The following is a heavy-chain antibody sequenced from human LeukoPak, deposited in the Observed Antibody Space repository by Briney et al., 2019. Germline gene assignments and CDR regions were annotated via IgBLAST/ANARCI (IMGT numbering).Heavy chain of an antibody. D-gene: IGHD3-22*01. J-gene: IGHJ4*02. V-gene: IGHV3-23*01. CDR2: ISGGGRST. Sequence: GGSLRLSCVASGITYEDYAFSWVRQAPGKGLEWVSVISGGGRSTSYADSLKGRFTISRDNSKNTLYLQMNSLRAEDTAVYYCAQLDVLRSDYFESWDQGTLVTVSS. CDR1: GITYEDYA. CDR3: AQLDVLRSDYFES.